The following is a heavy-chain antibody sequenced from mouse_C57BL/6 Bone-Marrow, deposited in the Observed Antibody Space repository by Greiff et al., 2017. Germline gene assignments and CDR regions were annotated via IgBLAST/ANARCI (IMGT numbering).Heavy chain of an antibody. J-gene: IGHJ1*03. CDR2: ISSGSSTI. CDR1: GFTFSDYG. CDR3: ARKGGCYWYFDV. Sequence: EVMLVESGGGLVEPGGSLKLSCAASGFTFSDYGMHWVRQAPEKGLEWVAYISSGSSTIYYADTVKGRFTISRDNAKNTLFLQMTSLRSEDTAMYYWARKGGCYWYFDVWGTGTTVTVSS. V-gene: IGHV5-17*01.